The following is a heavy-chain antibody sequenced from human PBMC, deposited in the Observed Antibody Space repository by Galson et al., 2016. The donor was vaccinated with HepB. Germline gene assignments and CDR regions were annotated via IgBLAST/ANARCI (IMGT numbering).Heavy chain of an antibody. Sequence: SLRLSCAASSFPFSSSWMSWVRRAPVKVLEWVGRIKRKTDGGTTDYAAPVKARFSISSDDSKNTLYLQMNSLKTEDTAVYYCRYGMDVWGQGTTVTVPS. J-gene: IGHJ6*02. CDR1: SFPFSSSW. CDR3: RYGMDV. V-gene: IGHV3-15*01. CDR2: IKRKTDGGTT.